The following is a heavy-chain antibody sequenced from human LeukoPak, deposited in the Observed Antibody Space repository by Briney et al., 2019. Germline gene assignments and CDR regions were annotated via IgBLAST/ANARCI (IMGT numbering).Heavy chain of an antibody. Sequence: GGSLRLSCAASGFTFSSYSMNWVRQAPGKGLEWLSSVSDISSFIYYADSVKGRFTISRDNAKNSLYLQINSLRAEDTAVYYCARDLSPHYYGSGSPTYYAMDVWGQGTTVTVSS. CDR3: ARDLSPHYYGSGSPTYYAMDV. V-gene: IGHV3-21*01. J-gene: IGHJ6*02. CDR2: VSDISSFI. CDR1: GFTFSSYS. D-gene: IGHD3-10*01.